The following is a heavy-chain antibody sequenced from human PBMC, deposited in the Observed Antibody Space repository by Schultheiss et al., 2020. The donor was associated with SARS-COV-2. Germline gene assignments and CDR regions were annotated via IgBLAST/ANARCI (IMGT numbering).Heavy chain of an antibody. D-gene: IGHD6-6*01. J-gene: IGHJ4*02. Sequence: GGSLRLSCEPSGFSFSDYWMHWVRQAPGKGLEWVSGIIGTGSNTFYADSMKGRFTISRDKAKSSLYLQMNSLRAEDTAVYYCAHSSSFADYWGQGTLVTVSS. CDR1: GFSFSDYW. CDR2: IIGTGSNT. CDR3: AHSSSFADY. V-gene: IGHV3-74*01.